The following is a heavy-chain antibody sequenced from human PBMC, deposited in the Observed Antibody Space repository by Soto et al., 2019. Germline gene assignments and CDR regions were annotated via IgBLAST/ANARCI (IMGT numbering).Heavy chain of an antibody. CDR1: GGSLSSSSYF. J-gene: IGHJ4*02. D-gene: IGHD4-17*01. V-gene: IGHV4-39*01. Sequence: SETLSLTCTVSGGSLSSSSYFWGWIRPPPGKGLEWIGSIYYSGSTYHNPSLKSRVTVSVDTYKNQFSLKLSSVTAADTAVYDCARHVPGADYGVYDYWRQGTLVTVSS. CDR3: ARHVPGADYGVYDY. CDR2: IYYSGST.